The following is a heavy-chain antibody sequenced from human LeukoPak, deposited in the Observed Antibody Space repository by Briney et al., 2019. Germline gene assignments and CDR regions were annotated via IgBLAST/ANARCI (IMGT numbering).Heavy chain of an antibody. Sequence: ASVKVSCKASGGTFSSYAISWVRQAPGQGLEWTGRIIPILGIANYAQKFQGRVTITADKSTSTAYMELSSLRSEDTAVYYCASRSVHTSSSYGMDVWGQGTTVTVSS. CDR3: ASRSVHTSSSYGMDV. D-gene: IGHD6-13*01. CDR2: IIPILGIA. CDR1: GGTFSSYA. J-gene: IGHJ6*02. V-gene: IGHV1-69*04.